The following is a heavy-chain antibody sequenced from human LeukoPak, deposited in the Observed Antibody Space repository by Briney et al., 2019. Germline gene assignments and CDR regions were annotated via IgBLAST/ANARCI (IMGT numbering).Heavy chain of an antibody. CDR3: ARDPHATGDYYFDN. Sequence: GGSLRVSCAAGGFRFTAFAMSWVRLTPGKGLEWVSSISSTGDTKHYADSVWGRFTISRDNAKKSLFLQMSGLSPEDTAVYYCARDPHATGDYYFDNWGQGTLVTVSS. CDR1: GFRFTAFA. V-gene: IGHV3-21*01. J-gene: IGHJ4*02. CDR2: ISSTGDTK.